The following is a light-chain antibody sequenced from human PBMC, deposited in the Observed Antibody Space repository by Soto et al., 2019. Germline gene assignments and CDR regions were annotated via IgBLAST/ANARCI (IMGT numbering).Light chain of an antibody. J-gene: IGKJ1*01. Sequence: LQMTQSPNTLSASVGDSVAVTCRGSENGNGHLAWYQQKPGTAPNLLIYEASILESGVHSSFSGSGFGTDSTLTIKGLLPEDFVTYYCKQYNNWPSCGQGTKVDIK. CDR1: ENGNGH. CDR3: KQYNNWPS. CDR2: EAS. V-gene: IGKV1-5*03.